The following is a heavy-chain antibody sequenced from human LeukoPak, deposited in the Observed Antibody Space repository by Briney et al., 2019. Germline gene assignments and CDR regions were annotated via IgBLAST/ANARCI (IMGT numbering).Heavy chain of an antibody. D-gene: IGHD3-10*01. V-gene: IGHV3-7*01. J-gene: IGHJ4*02. CDR3: ARDSRGAFDY. CDR2: MKQDGSET. Sequence: GGCLRLSCAASGFTFSSYWMSWVRQAPGKGLEWVANMKQDGSETYYVDSVKGRFTISRDNAKNSLYLQMNSLRAEDTAVYYCARDSRGAFDYWGQGTLVTVSS. CDR1: GFTFSSYW.